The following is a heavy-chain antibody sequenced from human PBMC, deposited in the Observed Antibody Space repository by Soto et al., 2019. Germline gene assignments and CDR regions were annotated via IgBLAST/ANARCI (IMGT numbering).Heavy chain of an antibody. CDR1: TGSMRTYY. D-gene: IGHD4-17*01. CDR2: ISHTGRT. V-gene: IGHV4-59*01. Sequence: SETLSLTCSVSTGSMRTYYWTWIRQSPGKGLEWIGQISHTGRTKYNPSLESRVTISVDTSRKQFSLKLTSVTAADTALYYCARDNTTGLFDFWGQGTLVTVSS. CDR3: ARDNTTGLFDF. J-gene: IGHJ4*02.